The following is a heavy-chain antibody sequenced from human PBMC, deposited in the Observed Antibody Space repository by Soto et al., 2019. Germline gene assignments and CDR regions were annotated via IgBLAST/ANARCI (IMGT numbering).Heavy chain of an antibody. J-gene: IGHJ4*02. Sequence: SETLSLTCTVSGGSITGYYWSWIRQPPGKGLEWIGYIYYSGSTNYNPSLKSRVTISVDTSKNQFSLKLSSVTAADTAVYYCARESHYYDSSGYYYAPNGFDYWGQGTLVTVSS. CDR3: ARESHYYDSSGYYYAPNGFDY. D-gene: IGHD3-22*01. CDR1: GGSITGYY. V-gene: IGHV4-59*01. CDR2: IYYSGST.